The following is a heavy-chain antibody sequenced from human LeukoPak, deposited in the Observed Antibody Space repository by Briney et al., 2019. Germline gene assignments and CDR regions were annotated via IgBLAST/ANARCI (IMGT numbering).Heavy chain of an antibody. J-gene: IGHJ4*02. CDR2: ISYDGSNK. Sequence: VGSLRLSCAASGFTFSSYVMHWVRQAPGKGLESVAFISYDGSNKYYADSVKGRCAISRDNSKNTVYLQMNSLRAEDTAVYYCAKDMDPDYDAYGFDYWGQGTPVTVSS. CDR1: GFTFSSYV. CDR3: AKDMDPDYDAYGFDY. D-gene: IGHD4-17*01. V-gene: IGHV3-30*09.